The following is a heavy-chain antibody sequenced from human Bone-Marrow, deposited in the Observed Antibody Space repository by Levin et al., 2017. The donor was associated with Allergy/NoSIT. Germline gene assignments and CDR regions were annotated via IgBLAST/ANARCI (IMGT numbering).Heavy chain of an antibody. Sequence: SETLSLTCSVSGGSINSHYWSWIRQSPGKGLESIGYIFYDGSPTYNPSLKSRVTISIDPSKNQFSLGLTSVTATDTAVYYCARDTGTTGVDSWGQGILVTVSS. D-gene: IGHD1-1*01. CDR1: GGSINSHY. CDR3: ARDTGTTGVDS. V-gene: IGHV4-59*11. CDR2: IFYDGSP. J-gene: IGHJ5*01.